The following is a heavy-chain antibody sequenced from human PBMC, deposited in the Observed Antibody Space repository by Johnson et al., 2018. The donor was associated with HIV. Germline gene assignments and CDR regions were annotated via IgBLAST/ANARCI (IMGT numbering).Heavy chain of an antibody. CDR1: GFTFNNYS. D-gene: IGHD2-8*02. CDR2: ISYDGINK. J-gene: IGHJ3*02. CDR3: AKDQSPLMTWWDAFDI. V-gene: IGHV3-30*07. Sequence: QVQLVESGGGVVQPGKSLRFSCAASGFTFNNYSVHWVRPAPGKGLDWVSVISYDGINKYYADSVKGRFTISRDNSKNTLYLQMNSLRAEDTAVYYCAKDQSPLMTWWDAFDIWGQGTMVTVSS.